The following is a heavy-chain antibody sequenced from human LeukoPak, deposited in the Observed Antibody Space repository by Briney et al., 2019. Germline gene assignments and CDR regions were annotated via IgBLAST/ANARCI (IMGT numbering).Heavy chain of an antibody. J-gene: IGHJ5*02. Sequence: GASVKVSCKASGYTFTSYYMHWVRQAPGQGLEWMGIINPSGGSTSYAQKFQGRVTMTRDTSTSTVYMELSSLRAADTAVYYCARPRVGATGWFDPWGQGTLVTVSS. D-gene: IGHD1-26*01. V-gene: IGHV1-46*01. CDR1: GYTFTSYY. CDR3: ARPRVGATGWFDP. CDR2: INPSGGST.